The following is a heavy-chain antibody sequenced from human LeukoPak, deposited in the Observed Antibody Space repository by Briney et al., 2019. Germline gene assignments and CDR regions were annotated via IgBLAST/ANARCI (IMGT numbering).Heavy chain of an antibody. CDR3: AREGGNWGEGYFDY. Sequence: GGSLRLSCAAPESTFSDYYMSWIRQVPGKGLEWVSYISGSSSTMYYANSVKGRFTISRDNAKNLLYLQMNSLRAEDTAVYYCAREGGNWGEGYFDYWGQGTLVTVSS. V-gene: IGHV3-11*01. CDR2: ISGSSSTM. J-gene: IGHJ4*02. CDR1: ESTFSDYY. D-gene: IGHD7-27*01.